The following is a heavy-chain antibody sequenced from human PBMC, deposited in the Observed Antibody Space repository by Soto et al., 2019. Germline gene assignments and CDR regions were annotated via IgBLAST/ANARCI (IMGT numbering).Heavy chain of an antibody. CDR2: ISYDGSNK. V-gene: IGHV3-30-3*01. D-gene: IGHD6-13*01. CDR1: GFTFSSYA. Sequence: QVQLVESGGGVVQPGRSLRLSCAASGFTFSSYAIHWVRQAPGTGLEWVAVISYDGSNKYYADSVKGRFTISRDNSKNTLYLQMNSLRAEDTAVYYCARERSIAAAPLDYWGQGNLVTVSS. CDR3: ARERSIAAAPLDY. J-gene: IGHJ4*02.